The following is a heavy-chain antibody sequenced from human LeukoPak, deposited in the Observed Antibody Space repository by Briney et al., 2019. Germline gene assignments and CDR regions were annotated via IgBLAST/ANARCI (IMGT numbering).Heavy chain of an antibody. CDR1: GYTLTSYG. J-gene: IGHJ3*02. D-gene: IGHD2-2*01. CDR3: AREYCSSTSCYAAEDAFDI. CDR2: ISAYNGNT. Sequence: ASVKVSCEASGYTLTSYGISWVRQAPGQGLEWMGWISAYNGNTNYAQRLQGRVTMTTDTSTSTAYMELRSLRSDDTAVYYCAREYCSSTSCYAAEDAFDIWGQGTMVTVSS. V-gene: IGHV1-18*01.